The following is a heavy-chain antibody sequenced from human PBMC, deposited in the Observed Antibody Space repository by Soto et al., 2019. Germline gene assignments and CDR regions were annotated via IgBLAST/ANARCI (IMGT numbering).Heavy chain of an antibody. J-gene: IGHJ1*01. D-gene: IGHD2-15*01. CDR1: GYTLTTYG. CDR3: ARWDCSHNNCNGDYLQY. Sequence: QVQLVQSGAEVKKPGASVKVSCKASGYTLTTYGISWARQAPGQGLEWMGWISAYNGGANYVQKFQGRVTMSTDTSTSTAYMELRSLRSDDTAMYYCARWDCSHNNCNGDYLQYWGQGSLVSVSS. V-gene: IGHV1-18*01. CDR2: ISAYNGGA.